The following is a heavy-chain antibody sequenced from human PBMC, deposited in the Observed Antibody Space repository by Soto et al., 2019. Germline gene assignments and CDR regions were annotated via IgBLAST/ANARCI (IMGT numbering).Heavy chain of an antibody. Sequence: QVQLVQSGGGVVQPGTSLRLSCAASGFTFSTYAMHWVRQAPGKGLEWVALISYDGSDKYFADSVKGRFTVSRDNSRNPLYLQMDTLRAEDTAVYYCAKALRGYTYAYTAYYYGVDVWGQGTTVTVSS. V-gene: IGHV3-30*18. CDR3: AKALRGYTYAYTAYYYGVDV. CDR2: ISYDGSDK. CDR1: GFTFSTYA. D-gene: IGHD5-18*01. J-gene: IGHJ6*02.